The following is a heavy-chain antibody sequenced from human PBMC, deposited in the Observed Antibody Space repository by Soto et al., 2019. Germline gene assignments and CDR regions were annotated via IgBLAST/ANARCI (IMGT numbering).Heavy chain of an antibody. CDR2: ISAYNGNT. CDR1: GYSCTSYG. J-gene: IGHJ4*02. D-gene: IGHD3-3*01. Sequence: ASVKGSCKASGYSCTSYGISWVRQAPGQGLEWMGWISAYNGNTNYAQKLQGRVTMTTDTSTSTAYMELRSLRSDDTAVYYCARDGSSYDFWSGYYFDYWGQGTLVTVSS. CDR3: ARDGSSYDFWSGYYFDY. V-gene: IGHV1-18*01.